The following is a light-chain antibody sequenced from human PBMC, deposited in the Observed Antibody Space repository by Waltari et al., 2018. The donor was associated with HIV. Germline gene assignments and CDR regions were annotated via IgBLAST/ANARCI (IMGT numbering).Light chain of an antibody. CDR1: SSNIGAGYH. CDR3: QSHDSSLSGYV. J-gene: IGLJ1*01. V-gene: IGLV1-40*01. CDR2: GNS. Sequence: QSVLTQPPSVSGAPGQRVTISCTGSSSNIGAGYHVHWYQQLPGTAPKLLIYGNSNRPSGVPDRFSGSKSGTSASLAINGLQAEDEADYHCQSHDSSLSGYVFGTGTKVTVL.